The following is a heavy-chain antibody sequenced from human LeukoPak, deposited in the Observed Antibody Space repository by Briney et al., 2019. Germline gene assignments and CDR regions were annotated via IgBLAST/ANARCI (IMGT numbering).Heavy chain of an antibody. V-gene: IGHV1-3*01. D-gene: IGHD1-26*01. CDR3: ATGPVGATRVY. CDR1: GYTFTSYA. Sequence: GASVKVSCKASGYTFTSYAMHWVRQAPGQRLEWMGWINAGNGNTKYSQKFQGRVTMTEDTSTDTAYMELSSLRSEDTAVYYCATGPVGATRVYWGQGTLVTVSS. CDR2: INAGNGNT. J-gene: IGHJ4*02.